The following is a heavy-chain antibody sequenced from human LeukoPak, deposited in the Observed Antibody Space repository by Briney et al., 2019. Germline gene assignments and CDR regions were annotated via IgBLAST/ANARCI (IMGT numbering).Heavy chain of an antibody. CDR1: GGSTSSYY. CDR2: IYTSGST. D-gene: IGHD6-19*01. CDR3: ARLGMAVADPHFDY. Sequence: SETLSLTCTVSGGSTSSYYWSWIRQPPGKGLEWIGYIYTSGSTNYNPSLKSRVTISVDTSKNQFSLKLSSVTAADTAVYYCARLGMAVADPHFDYWGQGTLVTVSS. J-gene: IGHJ4*02. V-gene: IGHV4-4*09.